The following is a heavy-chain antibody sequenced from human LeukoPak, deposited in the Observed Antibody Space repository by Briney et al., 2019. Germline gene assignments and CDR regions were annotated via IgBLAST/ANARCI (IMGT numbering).Heavy chain of an antibody. CDR2: ISAYNGNT. V-gene: IGHV1-18*01. Sequence: ASVKVSCKASGYTFTSYGISWVRRAPGQGLEWMGWISAYNGNTNYAQKLQGRVTMTTDTSTSTAYMELRSLRSDDTAVYYCARNPHGSGSYHNWFDPWGQGTLVTVSS. CDR1: GYTFTSYG. CDR3: ARNPHGSGSYHNWFDP. J-gene: IGHJ5*02. D-gene: IGHD1-26*01.